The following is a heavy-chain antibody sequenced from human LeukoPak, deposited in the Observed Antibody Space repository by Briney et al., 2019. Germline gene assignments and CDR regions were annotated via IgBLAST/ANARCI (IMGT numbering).Heavy chain of an antibody. CDR2: IHPSTGNP. Sequence: ASVKVSCKASGYTFTNYAMNWVRQAPGQGLECMGWIHPSTGNPTYAQAFTGRFVFSLDTSVSTTYLQISSLKTEDTAVYYCARAYQRLGQLSLPDYWGQGTLVTVSS. D-gene: IGHD3-16*02. J-gene: IGHJ4*02. CDR1: GYTFTNYA. CDR3: ARAYQRLGQLSLPDY. V-gene: IGHV7-4-1*02.